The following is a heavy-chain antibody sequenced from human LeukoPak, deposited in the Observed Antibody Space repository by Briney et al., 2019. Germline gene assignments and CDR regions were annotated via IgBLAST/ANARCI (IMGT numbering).Heavy chain of an antibody. CDR3: ARDIVSGSASLDY. Sequence: GSLRLSCAASRFSFSNYWMHWVRQAPGKGLVWVSRVKSDGSNPSYADSVKGRFTISRDNAENMLYLQMNTLGAEDTAVYYCARDIVSGSASLDYWGQGTLVTVSS. V-gene: IGHV3-74*01. J-gene: IGHJ4*02. CDR2: VKSDGSNP. D-gene: IGHD3-10*01. CDR1: RFSFSNYW.